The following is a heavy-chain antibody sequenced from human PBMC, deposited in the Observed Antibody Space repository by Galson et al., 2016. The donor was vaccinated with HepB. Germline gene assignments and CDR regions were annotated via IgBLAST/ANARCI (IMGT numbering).Heavy chain of an antibody. J-gene: IGHJ6*02. Sequence: SLRLSCAASGFTFSDHYMDWVRQAPGKGLEWVGRTRSKAYGGTTEYAASVEGRFTISRDDSKSIAYLQMNSLKTEDTAVYYCTKDSSGYLNYYYGMDVWGQGTTVTVSS. D-gene: IGHD3-22*01. CDR2: TRSKAYGGTT. CDR1: GFTFSDHY. V-gene: IGHV3-49*04. CDR3: TKDSSGYLNYYYGMDV.